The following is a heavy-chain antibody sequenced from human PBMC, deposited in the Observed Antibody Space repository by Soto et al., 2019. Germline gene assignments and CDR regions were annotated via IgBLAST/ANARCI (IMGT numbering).Heavy chain of an antibody. CDR3: VRDVGNFYDNSPAAHFDF. J-gene: IGHJ4*02. CDR1: GVSISSSRW. CDR2: VHHSGST. Sequence: PSETLSLTCAVSGVSISSSRWWSWARQPPGKGLDWIGEVHHSGSTKYNPSLKSRVTISLDKSKNQFSLKLSSVTAADTAVYYCVRDVGNFYDNSPAAHFDFWGQGNLVTVSS. V-gene: IGHV4-4*02. D-gene: IGHD3-22*01.